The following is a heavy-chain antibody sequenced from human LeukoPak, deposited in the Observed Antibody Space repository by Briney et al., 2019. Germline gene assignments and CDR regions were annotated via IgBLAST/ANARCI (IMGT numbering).Heavy chain of an antibody. V-gene: IGHV1-69*13. CDR1: GGTFSSYA. Sequence: GASVKVSCKASGGTFSSYAISWVRQAPGQGLEWMGGIIPIFGTANYAQKFQGRVTITADESTSTAYMELSSLRSEDTAVYYCARDLQDIPVFGIRFDPWGQGTLVTVSS. CDR3: ARDLQDIPVFGIRFDP. J-gene: IGHJ5*02. CDR2: IIPIFGTA. D-gene: IGHD2-15*01.